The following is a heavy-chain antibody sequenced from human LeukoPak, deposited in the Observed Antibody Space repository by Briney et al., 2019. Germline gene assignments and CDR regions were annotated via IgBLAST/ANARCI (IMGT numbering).Heavy chain of an antibody. D-gene: IGHD3-10*01. J-gene: IGHJ4*02. CDR2: ISIGGDTI. CDR3: ARPLGYSGSGSYYAY. V-gene: IGHV3-48*03. Sequence: GGSLRLSCEASGFTFSSYEMSWVRHPQGKGMEWVSYISIGGDTIHYADSVKGRFTISRDNAKESLYLQMNSLRAEDTAVYYCARPLGYSGSGSYYAYWGQGTLVTVSA. CDR1: GFTFSSYE.